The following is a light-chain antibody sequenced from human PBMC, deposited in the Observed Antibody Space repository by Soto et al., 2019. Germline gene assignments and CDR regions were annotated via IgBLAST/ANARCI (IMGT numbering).Light chain of an antibody. V-gene: IGLV3-9*01. CDR1: NIGSKS. CDR3: HAWDSNTVV. Sequence: SSELTQPLSVSVALGQTARITCGGHNIGSKSVHWYQQRPGQAPVLIIYRDTNRPSGIPERFSGSNSGNTATLTLSRAQVGDEADYFCHAWDSNTVVFGGGTQLTVL. J-gene: IGLJ2*01. CDR2: RDT.